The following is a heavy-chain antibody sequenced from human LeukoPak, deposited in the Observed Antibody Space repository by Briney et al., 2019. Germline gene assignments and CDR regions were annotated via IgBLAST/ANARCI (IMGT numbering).Heavy chain of an antibody. Sequence: PGGSLRLSCAASGFTFSSYSMNWVRQAPGKGLEWVSSISSSSSYIYYADSVKGRFTISRDNAKNSLYLQMNSLRAEDTAVYYCARAPLGGSGNDYYYGMDVWGQGTTVTVSS. CDR3: ARAPLGGSGNDYYYGMDV. J-gene: IGHJ6*02. CDR2: ISSSSSYI. D-gene: IGHD3-10*01. V-gene: IGHV3-21*01. CDR1: GFTFSSYS.